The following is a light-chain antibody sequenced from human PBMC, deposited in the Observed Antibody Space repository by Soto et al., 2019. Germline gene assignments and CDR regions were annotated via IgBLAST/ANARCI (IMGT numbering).Light chain of an antibody. V-gene: IGKV3-15*01. CDR1: QNIYSN. J-gene: IGKJ4*01. CDR3: QQRSNWPLT. CDR2: RAS. Sequence: IVMTQSPATLSVSPGERATLSCRASQNIYSNVAWYQQRPGQAPRLLIYRASTRAPGIPARFSGSGSGTDFTLTISSREPEDFAVYYCQQRSNWPLTFGGGTKVDIK.